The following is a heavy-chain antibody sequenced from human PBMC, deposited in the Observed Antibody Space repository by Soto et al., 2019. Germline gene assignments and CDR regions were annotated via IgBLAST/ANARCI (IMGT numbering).Heavy chain of an antibody. CDR2: INHSGST. CDR3: ARGRGSVRGVTAGGRNWFDP. CDR1: GGSFSGYY. V-gene: IGHV4-34*01. D-gene: IGHD3-10*01. Sequence: SETLSLTCAVYGGSFSGYYWSWIRQPPGKGLEWIGEINHSGSTNYNPSLKSRVTISVDTSKNQFSLKLSSVTAADTAVYYCARGRGSVRGVTAGGRNWFDPWGQGTLVTVSS. J-gene: IGHJ5*02.